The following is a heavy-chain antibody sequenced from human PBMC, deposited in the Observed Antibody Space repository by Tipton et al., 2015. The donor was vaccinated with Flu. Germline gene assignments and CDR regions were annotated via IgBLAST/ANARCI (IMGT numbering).Heavy chain of an antibody. V-gene: IGHV4-39*01. D-gene: IGHD3-22*01. Sequence: TLSLTCNVSDDAINNNDYYWGWVRLPPGKGLEWIGIVHYTGYTFYNPSLNSRLTISVDTSKNQFSLKLDSVTAAGTAIYYCARSPRASNMRVAEYFQDWGQGTLVTVSS. J-gene: IGHJ1*01. CDR2: VHYTGYT. CDR3: ARSPRASNMRVAEYFQD. CDR1: DDAINNNDYY.